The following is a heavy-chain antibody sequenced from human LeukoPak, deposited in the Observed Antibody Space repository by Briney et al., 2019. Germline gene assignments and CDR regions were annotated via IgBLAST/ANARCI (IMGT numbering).Heavy chain of an antibody. D-gene: IGHD3-22*01. J-gene: IGHJ4*02. CDR2: VSGPGTTT. Sequence: GGSLRLSCAASGFTFSSYSMNWVRQAPGKGLEWVSTVSGPGTTTYYADSVKGRFTVSRDNSKNTVFLQMDSLRAEDTAVYYCATRRSGNYFATFDYWGQGILVTVSS. V-gene: IGHV3-23*01. CDR1: GFTFSSYS. CDR3: ATRRSGNYFATFDY.